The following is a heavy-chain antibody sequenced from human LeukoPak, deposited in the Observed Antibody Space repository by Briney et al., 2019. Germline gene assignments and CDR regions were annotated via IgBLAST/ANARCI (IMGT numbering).Heavy chain of an antibody. CDR3: AKPMTPDYGDLGDY. CDR2: IRYDGSNK. CDR1: GFTFSSYG. Sequence: GGSLRLSCAASGFTFSSYGMHWVRQAPGKGLEWVAFIRYDGSNKYYADSVKGRLTISRDNSKNTLYLQMNSLRAEDTAVYYCAKPMTPDYGDLGDYWGQGTLVTVSS. J-gene: IGHJ4*02. V-gene: IGHV3-30*02. D-gene: IGHD4-17*01.